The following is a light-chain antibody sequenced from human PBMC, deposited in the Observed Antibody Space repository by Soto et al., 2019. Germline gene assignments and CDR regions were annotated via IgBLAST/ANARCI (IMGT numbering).Light chain of an antibody. J-gene: IGKJ2*01. CDR1: QGVLYSSNNENY. CDR3: QQYFSAPYT. Sequence: IVMIQSPDSLAVSLGERATINCKSSQGVLYSSNNENYLAWYQQKPGQPPKLLIYWASTRESGVPDRFSGSGSGTDFTLTISSLQAEDVAVYYCQQYFSAPYTFGQGTKLEI. V-gene: IGKV4-1*01. CDR2: WAS.